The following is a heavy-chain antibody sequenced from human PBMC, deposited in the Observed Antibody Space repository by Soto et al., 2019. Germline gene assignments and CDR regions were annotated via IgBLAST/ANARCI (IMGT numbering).Heavy chain of an antibody. V-gene: IGHV1-18*01. Sequence: ASVKVSCKASGYTFTSYGISWVRQAPGQGIEWMGWISAYNGNTNYAQKLQGRVTMTTDTSTSTAYMELRSLRSDDTAVYYCARAFYYDSSGYYSFDYWGQGTLVTVSS. CDR1: GYTFTSYG. D-gene: IGHD3-22*01. CDR2: ISAYNGNT. CDR3: ARAFYYDSSGYYSFDY. J-gene: IGHJ4*02.